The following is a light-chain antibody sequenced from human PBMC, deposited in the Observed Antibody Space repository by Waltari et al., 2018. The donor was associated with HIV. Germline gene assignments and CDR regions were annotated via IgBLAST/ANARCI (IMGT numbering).Light chain of an antibody. Sequence: DVVMTQSPDSLAVSLGERATLNCKSNQSLFYTSDNKNFLAWYQQNAGQRPRLLIYWSSTRASGVPDRFSGSGSETDFTLTITSLQAEDVAIYFCQQYFSVPYTFGQGTKLEIK. J-gene: IGKJ2*01. CDR1: QSLFYTSDNKNF. CDR2: WSS. CDR3: QQYFSVPYT. V-gene: IGKV4-1*01.